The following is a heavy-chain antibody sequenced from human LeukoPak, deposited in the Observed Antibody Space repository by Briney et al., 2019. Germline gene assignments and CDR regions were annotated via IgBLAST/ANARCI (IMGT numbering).Heavy chain of an antibody. CDR1: GFTFSSYG. CDR2: IWYDGSNK. D-gene: IGHD3-16*01. J-gene: IGHJ5*02. V-gene: IGHV3-33*01. CDR3: ARDLPSILPEGGFDP. Sequence: GGSLRLSCAASGFTFSSYGMHWVRQAPGKGLEWVAVIWYDGSNKYYADSVKGRFTISRDNSKNTLYLQMNSLRAEDTAVYYCARDLPSILPEGGFDPWGQGTLVTVS.